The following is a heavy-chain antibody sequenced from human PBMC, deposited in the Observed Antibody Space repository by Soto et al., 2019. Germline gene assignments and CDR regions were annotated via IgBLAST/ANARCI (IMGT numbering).Heavy chain of an antibody. D-gene: IGHD2-15*01. V-gene: IGHV4-31*03. CDR3: ARPTPYHKVNLFAL. CDR2: IYFTGIT. J-gene: IGHJ5*02. CDR1: SGSLSSGGYY. Sequence: TLSLTCTVSSGSLSSGGYYWNWIRQHPVKGLEWIGYIYFTGITYSTPSLKSRVTLSVDTSKSQFSLELRSVTAADTAIYYCARPTPYHKVNLFALCGKGVLVIVSS.